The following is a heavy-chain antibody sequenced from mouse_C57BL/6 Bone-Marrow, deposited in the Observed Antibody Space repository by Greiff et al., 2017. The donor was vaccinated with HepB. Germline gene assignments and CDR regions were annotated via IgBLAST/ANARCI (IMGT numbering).Heavy chain of an antibody. J-gene: IGHJ3*01. CDR2: IWSGGST. CDR1: GFSLTSYG. V-gene: IGHV2-2*01. D-gene: IGHD1-1*01. CDR3: ARNRYGSNYAWFAY. Sequence: QVQLQQSGPGLVQPSQSLSITCTVSGFSLTSYGVHWVRQSPGKGLEWLGVIWSGGSTDNNAAFISRLSISKDNSKSQVFFKMNRLQADDTAIYYCARNRYGSNYAWFAYWGQGTLVTVSA.